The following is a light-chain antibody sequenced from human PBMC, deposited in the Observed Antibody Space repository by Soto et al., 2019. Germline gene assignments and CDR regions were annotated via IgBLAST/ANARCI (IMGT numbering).Light chain of an antibody. Sequence: DIPMTQSTSTLSASVGDTVTITCRASQSLSYWLAWYQQKPGQAPKLLIHKASTLESGVPSRFSGSGSGTEFTLTISSLQPDDFATFYCQQYDRFPYTFGQGTKLEIK. CDR2: KAS. CDR1: QSLSYW. V-gene: IGKV1-5*03. J-gene: IGKJ2*01. CDR3: QQYDRFPYT.